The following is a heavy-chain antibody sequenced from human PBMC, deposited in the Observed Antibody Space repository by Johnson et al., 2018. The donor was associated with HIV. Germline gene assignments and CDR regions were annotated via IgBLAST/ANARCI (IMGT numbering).Heavy chain of an antibody. Sequence: VQLVESGGGLVQPGGSVRLSCAASGFTLSSYWMSWVRQAPEKGLEWVAIIKQDGSEKYYVDSVKGRFTISRENAKNSVYLQMNSLRAEDTAAYYCARSYSGNSAFDIWGQGTMVTVSS. CDR3: ARSYSGNSAFDI. D-gene: IGHD1-26*01. CDR1: GFTLSSYW. J-gene: IGHJ3*02. V-gene: IGHV3-7*01. CDR2: IKQDGSEK.